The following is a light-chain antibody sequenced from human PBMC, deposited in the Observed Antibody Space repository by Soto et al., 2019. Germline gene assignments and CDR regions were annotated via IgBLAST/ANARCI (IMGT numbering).Light chain of an antibody. Sequence: SALTQPRSVSGSPGQSVTISCTGTSSDVGGYNYVSWYQQHPGKAPKLMIYDVSKRPSGVPDRFSGSKSGNTASLTISGLQAEDEADYYCCSYAGSYTEVFGTGTKV. CDR1: SSDVGGYNY. J-gene: IGLJ1*01. CDR3: CSYAGSYTEV. V-gene: IGLV2-11*01. CDR2: DVS.